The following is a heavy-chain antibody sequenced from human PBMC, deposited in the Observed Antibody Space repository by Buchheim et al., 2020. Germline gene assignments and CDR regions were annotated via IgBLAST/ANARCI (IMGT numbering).Heavy chain of an antibody. D-gene: IGHD4-17*01. J-gene: IGHJ6*02. Sequence: QVQLVESGGGVVQPGRSLRLSCAASGFTFSSYAMHWVRQAPGKGLEWGAVISYDGSNKYYADSVKGRFTIPRDNSKNTLYLQMNSLRAEDTAVYYCARERALGYGDYYYYGMDVWGQGTT. CDR2: ISYDGSNK. V-gene: IGHV3-30-3*01. CDR1: GFTFSSYA. CDR3: ARERALGYGDYYYYGMDV.